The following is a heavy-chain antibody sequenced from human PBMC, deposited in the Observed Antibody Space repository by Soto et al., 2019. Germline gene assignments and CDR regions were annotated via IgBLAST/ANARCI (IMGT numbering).Heavy chain of an antibody. D-gene: IGHD2-2*01. J-gene: IGHJ4*02. CDR3: ARERDDQPHPEY. CDR2: ISGNGGKT. CDR1: RFTFSSYA. V-gene: IGHV3-23*01. Sequence: PGGSLRLSCAASRFTFSSYAMSWVRQASGKGLEWDSNISGNGGKTYYADSVKGRFTISRDNAKNSLYMQMNSLRAEDTALYSCARERDDQPHPEYRGKGTLVTVSS.